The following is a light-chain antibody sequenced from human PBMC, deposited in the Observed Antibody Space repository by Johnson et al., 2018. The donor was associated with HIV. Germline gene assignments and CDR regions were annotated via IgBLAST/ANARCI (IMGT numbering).Light chain of an antibody. Sequence: QSVLTQSPSVSAAPGQKVTISCSGSSSNIGNNYVSWYQQLPGTAPKLLIYEDTKRPSGIPDRFSGSKSGTSATLVITGLQTGDEADYHCATWDSSLSVYVFGTGTKVTVL. CDR2: EDT. CDR1: SSNIGNNY. CDR3: ATWDSSLSVYV. J-gene: IGLJ1*01. V-gene: IGLV1-51*02.